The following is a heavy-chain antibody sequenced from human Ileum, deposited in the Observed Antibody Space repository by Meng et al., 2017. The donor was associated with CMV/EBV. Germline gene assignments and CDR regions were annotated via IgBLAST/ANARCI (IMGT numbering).Heavy chain of an antibody. Sequence: QVQRHQWRAGLLKPSETLSLTCAVYSGSFSDFFWGWIRQPLGKGLEWIGESSHSGNTKYNPSLKSRVTISVDASKNQFSLNMRSVTAADTAVYYCARGRDFWWEMDYTGQGTLVTVSS. D-gene: IGHD1-26*01. CDR2: SSHSGNT. CDR3: ARGRDFWWEMDY. CDR1: SGSFSDFF. J-gene: IGHJ4*02. V-gene: IGHV4-34*01.